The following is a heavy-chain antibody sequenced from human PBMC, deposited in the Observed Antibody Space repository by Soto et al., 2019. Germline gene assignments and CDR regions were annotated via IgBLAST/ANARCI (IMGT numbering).Heavy chain of an antibody. Sequence: EVQLMESGGGLVQPGGSLRLSCAASGFTFSSHAMSWVRKAPGKGLEWVSGISGSGGSTYYADSVKGRFTISRDNSKNTLYLQMSSLRAEDTAVYYCAKDREIAAAPYYFDYWGQGTLVTVSS. V-gene: IGHV3-23*01. CDR3: AKDREIAAAPYYFDY. J-gene: IGHJ4*02. CDR2: ISGSGGST. D-gene: IGHD6-25*01. CDR1: GFTFSSHA.